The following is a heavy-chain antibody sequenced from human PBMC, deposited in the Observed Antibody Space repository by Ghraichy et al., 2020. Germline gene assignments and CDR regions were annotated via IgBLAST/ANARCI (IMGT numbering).Heavy chain of an antibody. Sequence: ASLKVSCKASGYTFTSYYMHWVRQAPGQGLEWMGIINPSGGSTSYAQKFQGRVTMTRDTSTSTVYMELSSLRSEDTAVYYCARDGSGSYSPGYFDYWGQGTLVTVSS. CDR2: INPSGGST. CDR1: GYTFTSYY. D-gene: IGHD1-26*01. J-gene: IGHJ4*02. V-gene: IGHV1-46*01. CDR3: ARDGSGSYSPGYFDY.